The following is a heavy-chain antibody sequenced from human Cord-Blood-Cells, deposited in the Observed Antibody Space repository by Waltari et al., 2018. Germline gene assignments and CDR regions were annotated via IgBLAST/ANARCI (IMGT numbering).Heavy chain of an antibody. V-gene: IGHV7-4-1*01. CDR1: GYTFTSYA. J-gene: IGHJ4*02. Sequence: QVQLVQSGSELKKPGASVKVSCKASGYTFTSYAMNWVRQAPGQGLEWMGWINTNTGNPTYAQGFTVRFGFSLDTSVSTAYLQICSLKAEDTAVYYCARVGNPVVAAAGTDYWGQGTLVTVSS. D-gene: IGHD6-13*01. CDR2: INTNTGNP. CDR3: ARVGNPVVAAAGTDY.